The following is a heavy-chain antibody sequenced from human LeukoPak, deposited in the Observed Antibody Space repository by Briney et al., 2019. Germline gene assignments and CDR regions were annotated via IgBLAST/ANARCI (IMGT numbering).Heavy chain of an antibody. Sequence: SETLSLTCTVSGGSISSGSYCWSWIRQPAGKGLEWIGHIYTSGNTNYNPSLKSRVTISVDTSKNQFSLKLSSVTAADTAVYYCARARARINYYDSSGYFMDVWGKGTTVTISS. CDR3: ARARARINYYDSSGYFMDV. V-gene: IGHV4-61*09. CDR2: IYTSGNT. J-gene: IGHJ6*03. CDR1: GGSISSGSYC. D-gene: IGHD3-22*01.